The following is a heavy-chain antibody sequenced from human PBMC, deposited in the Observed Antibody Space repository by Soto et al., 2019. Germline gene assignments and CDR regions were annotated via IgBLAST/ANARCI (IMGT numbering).Heavy chain of an antibody. CDR3: ARDGYCSGGSCYSVPVFDY. D-gene: IGHD2-15*01. CDR1: GFTFSSYG. J-gene: IGHJ4*02. Sequence: QVQLVESGGGVVQPGRSLRLSCAASGFTFSSYGMHWVRQAPGKGLEWVAVIWYDGSNKYYADSVKGRFTISSDNSKNTLYLKMKSLLAEDTAVYYCARDGYCSGGSCYSVPVFDYWGQGTLVTVSS. CDR2: IWYDGSNK. V-gene: IGHV3-33*01.